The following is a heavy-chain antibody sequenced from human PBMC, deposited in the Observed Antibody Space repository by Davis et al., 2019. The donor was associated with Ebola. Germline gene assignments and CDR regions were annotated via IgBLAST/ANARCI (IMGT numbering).Heavy chain of an antibody. CDR3: ASVYCSSTSCPIPWWFDP. CDR1: GGTFTNYA. Sequence: SVKVSCKASGGTFTNYAISWVRQAPGQGLEWMGGIIPLFGAANYARKFEGRVTISADESTTTAFMELTGLRSEDTAVYYCASVYCSSTSCPIPWWFDPWGQGTLVTVSS. D-gene: IGHD2-2*01. J-gene: IGHJ5*02. V-gene: IGHV1-69*13. CDR2: IIPLFGAA.